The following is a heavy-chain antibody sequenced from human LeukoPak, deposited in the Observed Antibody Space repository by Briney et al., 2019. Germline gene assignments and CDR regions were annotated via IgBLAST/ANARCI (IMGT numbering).Heavy chain of an antibody. CDR3: ARPTDSSDYYPGY. V-gene: IGHV5-51*01. CDR2: IYPDDSDT. CDR1: GYSFTRYW. D-gene: IGHD3-22*01. Sequence: GESLKISCKGSGYSFTRYWIAWVRQMPGKGLEWMGIIYPDDSDTRYSPSFQGQVTISADKSISTAYLQWRSLKASDTAMYYCARPTDSSDYYPGYWGQGTLVTVSS. J-gene: IGHJ4*02.